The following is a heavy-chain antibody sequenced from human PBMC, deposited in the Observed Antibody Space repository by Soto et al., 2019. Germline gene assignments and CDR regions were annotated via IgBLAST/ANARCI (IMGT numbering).Heavy chain of an antibody. V-gene: IGHV4-30-2*01. D-gene: IGHD1-26*01. CDR2: INYSGST. CDR3: ARESGAGATNWFDP. CDR1: GGSISRGGYS. Sequence: QQQLQESGSGRVKPSQTLSLTCAVSGGSISRGGYSWRWIRQPPGKGREWIGDINYSGSTYYNPSLKSRATISMDRSKNHFSLELTSVTAADTAVYYCARESGAGATNWFDPWGQGTLVTVSS. J-gene: IGHJ5*02.